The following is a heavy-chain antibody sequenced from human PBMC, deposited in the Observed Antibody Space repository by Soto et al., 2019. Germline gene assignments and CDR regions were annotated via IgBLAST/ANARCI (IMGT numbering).Heavy chain of an antibody. CDR1: GVSISSYY. J-gene: IGHJ4*02. D-gene: IGHD4-17*01. V-gene: IGHV4-59*01. CDR2: IYYSGGT. Sequence: SETLSLTCTVSGVSISSYYWIWIRQPPGKGLEWIGYIYYSGGTNYNPSLKSRVTISVDTSKNQFSLKLSSVTAADTAVYYCASSPEGYDYGDQLFDYWGQGTLVTVSS. CDR3: ASSPEGYDYGDQLFDY.